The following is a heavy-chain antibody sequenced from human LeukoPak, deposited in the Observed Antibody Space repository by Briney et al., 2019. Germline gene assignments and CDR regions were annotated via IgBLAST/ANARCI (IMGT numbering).Heavy chain of an antibody. CDR3: ARDGRGSSGSDFDY. CDR2: VSYSGST. J-gene: IGHJ4*02. D-gene: IGHD3-22*01. V-gene: IGHV4-39*07. CDR1: GGSISRSIYY. Sequence: SGTLSLTCTVSGGSISRSIYYWGWIRQPPGKGLEWIGSVSYSGSTYYNPSLKSRVTISVDTAKKQFSLKLTSVTAADTAVYYCARDGRGSSGSDFDYWGQGTLVTVSS.